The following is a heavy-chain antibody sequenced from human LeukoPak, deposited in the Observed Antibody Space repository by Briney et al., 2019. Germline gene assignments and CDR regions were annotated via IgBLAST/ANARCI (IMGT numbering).Heavy chain of an antibody. J-gene: IGHJ4*02. CDR3: AGGMTTDDY. D-gene: IGHD4-11*01. CDR1: GGSISSYY. CDR2: IYYSGST. V-gene: IGHV4-59*01. Sequence: SETLSLTCTVSGGSISSYYWSWIRQPPGKGLEWIGYIYYSGSTNYNPSLKSRVTISVDTSKNQFSLKLSSVTAADTAVYYCAGGMTTDDYWGQGTQVTVSS.